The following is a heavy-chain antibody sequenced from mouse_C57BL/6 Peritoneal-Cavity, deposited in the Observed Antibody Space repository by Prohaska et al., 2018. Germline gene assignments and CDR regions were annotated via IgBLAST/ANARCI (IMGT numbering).Heavy chain of an antibody. J-gene: IGHJ4*01. CDR3: GRDTLVVGRNVEHVAARAMDY. CDR2: IDPSESXT. D-gene: IGHD2-14*01. CDR1: GYTFTSYW. Sequence: QVQLQQPGAELVKPGASVKLSCKASGYTFTSYWMQWVKQRHGQGLAWIGEIDPSESXTNYNGKFDGKARLTVDTSSSTAYMQLSSLTSTDSAVYYRGRDTLVVGRNVEHVAARAMDYWC. V-gene: IGHV1-50*01.